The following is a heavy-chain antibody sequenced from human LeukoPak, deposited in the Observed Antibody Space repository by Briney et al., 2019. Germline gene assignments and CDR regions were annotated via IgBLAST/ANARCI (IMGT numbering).Heavy chain of an antibody. V-gene: IGHV4-39*01. Sequence: PSETLSLTCTGSGGSISSSSYHWGWIRQPPGKGLEWIGSIYYSGSTYYNPSLKSRVTISVDTSKNQFSLKLSSVTAADTAVYYCARQGGSSWYGGYYFDYWGQGTLVTVSS. CDR2: IYYSGST. CDR3: ARQGGSSWYGGYYFDY. CDR1: GGSISSSSYH. D-gene: IGHD6-13*01. J-gene: IGHJ4*02.